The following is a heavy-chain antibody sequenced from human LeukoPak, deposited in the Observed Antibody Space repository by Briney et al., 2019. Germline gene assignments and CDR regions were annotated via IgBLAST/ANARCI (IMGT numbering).Heavy chain of an antibody. D-gene: IGHD1-1*01. CDR1: GFTFSSYW. CDR2: TNSDGSST. CDR3: ARATGHDY. J-gene: IGHJ4*02. V-gene: IGHV3-74*01. Sequence: GGSLRLSCAASGFTFSSYWMHWVRQAPGKGLVWVSCTNSDGSSTNYADSVKGRFTISRDNAENTLFLQMNSLTAEDTAVYYCARATGHDYWGRGTLVTVS.